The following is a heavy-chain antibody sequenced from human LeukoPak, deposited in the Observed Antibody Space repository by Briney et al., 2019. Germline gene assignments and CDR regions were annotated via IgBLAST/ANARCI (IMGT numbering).Heavy chain of an antibody. Sequence: PGGSRRLACAASGFTVSSYAMSWVRQAPGKGLEWVSAISGSGGSTYYADSVKGRFTISRDNSKNTLYLQMNSLRAEDTAVYYCAKEGEGGGYSYGYGADYWGQGTLVTVSS. CDR2: ISGSGGST. CDR3: AKEGEGGGYSYGYGADY. V-gene: IGHV3-23*01. CDR1: GFTVSSYA. D-gene: IGHD5-18*01. J-gene: IGHJ4*02.